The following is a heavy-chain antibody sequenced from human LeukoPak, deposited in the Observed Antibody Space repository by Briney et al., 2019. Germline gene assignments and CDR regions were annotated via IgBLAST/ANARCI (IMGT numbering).Heavy chain of an antibody. CDR2: IYTSGST. CDR3: ARVVAADAFDI. J-gene: IGHJ3*02. V-gene: IGHV4-61*02. D-gene: IGHD2-15*01. CDR1: GGSISSGSYY. Sequence: SETLSLTCTVSGGSISSGSYYWSWIRQPAGKGLGWIGRIYTSGSTNYNPSLKSRVTISVDTSKNQFSLKLSSVTAADTAVYYCARVVAADAFDIWGQGTMVTVSS.